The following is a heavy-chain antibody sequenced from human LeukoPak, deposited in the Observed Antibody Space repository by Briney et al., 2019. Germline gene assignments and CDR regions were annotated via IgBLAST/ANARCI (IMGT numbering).Heavy chain of an antibody. D-gene: IGHD5-24*01. Sequence: SETLSLTCTVSGYSISSGYYWGWIRQPPGKGLEWIGSIYHSGSTYYNPSLKSRVTISVDTSKNQFSLKLSSVTAVDTAVYYCAREDDGTYYFDYWGQGTLVTVSS. CDR1: GYSISSGYY. V-gene: IGHV4-38-2*02. J-gene: IGHJ4*02. CDR2: IYHSGST. CDR3: AREDDGTYYFDY.